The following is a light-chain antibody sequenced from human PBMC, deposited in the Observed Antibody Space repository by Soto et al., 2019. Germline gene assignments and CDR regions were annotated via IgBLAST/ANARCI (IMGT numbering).Light chain of an antibody. V-gene: IGKV3-11*01. J-gene: IGKJ5*01. CDR2: AAS. CDR3: HQRQYWPPIT. CDR1: QSISRN. Sequence: EIVMTQSPATPSLAPGERATLSCRASQSISRNLAWYQQKPGQAPRLLIYAASTRATGLPARFSGSGSGTDFTLTISSLEPEDFAVYYCHQRQYWPPITFGQGTRLEIK.